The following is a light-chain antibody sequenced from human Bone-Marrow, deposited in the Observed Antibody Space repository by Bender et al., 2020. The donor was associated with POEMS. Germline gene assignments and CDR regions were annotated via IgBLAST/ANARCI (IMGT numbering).Light chain of an antibody. CDR1: GSDIGGYDF. CDR3: SSYTTTTTLVI. J-gene: IGLJ2*01. CDR2: DVN. Sequence: QSALTQPASVSGSPGQSITISCTGTGSDIGGYDFVSWFQHHPGKAPKLIIFDVNNRPSGVSNRFSGSKSGDTASLTISGVQAEDEGHYYCSSYTTTTTLVIFGGGTRLTVL. V-gene: IGLV2-14*03.